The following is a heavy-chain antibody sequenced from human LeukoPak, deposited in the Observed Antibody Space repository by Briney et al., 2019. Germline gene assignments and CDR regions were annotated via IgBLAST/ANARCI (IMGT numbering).Heavy chain of an antibody. CDR1: GGTFSSYA. CDR2: IIPIFGTA. J-gene: IGHJ6*03. Sequence: SVKVSCKASGGTFSSYAISWVRQAPGQGLEWMGGIIPIFGTANYAQKFQGRVTITTDKATSTVYMELSSLRSEDTAVYYCARGPAAISDYMDVWGKGTTVTVSS. CDR3: ARGPAAISDYMDV. D-gene: IGHD2-2*01. V-gene: IGHV1-69*05.